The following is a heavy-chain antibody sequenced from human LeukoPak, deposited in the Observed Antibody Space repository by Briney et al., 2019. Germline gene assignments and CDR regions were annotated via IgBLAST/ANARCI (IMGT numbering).Heavy chain of an antibody. CDR2: MNPNSGNR. CDR1: GYTFSSYD. CDR3: ARVSRQLGDIDY. Sequence: GASVKVSCKASGYTFSSYDINWVRQATGKGLEWMGWMNPNSGNRGYTQKFQDRVTMTRNIATNTAYMELSSLTSEDTAVYYCARVSRQLGDIDYWGQGTLVTVSS. J-gene: IGHJ4*02. V-gene: IGHV1-8*01. D-gene: IGHD1-1*01.